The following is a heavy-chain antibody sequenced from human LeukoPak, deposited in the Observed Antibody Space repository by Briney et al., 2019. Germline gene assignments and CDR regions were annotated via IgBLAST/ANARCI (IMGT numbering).Heavy chain of an antibody. J-gene: IGHJ4*02. CDR1: GGTFSSYA. CDR3: ARGVTIAAAGTSVDY. V-gene: IGHV1-69*13. Sequence: SVKVSCKASGGTFSSYAISWVRQAPGQGLEWMGGIIPIFGTANYAQQFQGRVTITADESTSTAYMELSSLRSEDTAVYYCARGVTIAAAGTSVDYWGQGTLVTVSS. CDR2: IIPIFGTA. D-gene: IGHD6-13*01.